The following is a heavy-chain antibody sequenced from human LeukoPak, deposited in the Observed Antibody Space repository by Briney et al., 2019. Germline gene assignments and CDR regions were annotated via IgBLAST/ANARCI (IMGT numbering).Heavy chain of an antibody. CDR2: ISAYNGNT. CDR3: ARDPALGYTSGWYNWFDP. V-gene: IGHV1-18*01. Sequence: ASVKVSCKASGYTFTSYGISWVRQAPGQGLEWMGWISAYNGNTNYAQKLQGRVTMTTDTSTSTAYMELRGLRSDDTAVYYCARDPALGYTSGWYNWFDPWGQGTLVTVSS. J-gene: IGHJ5*02. CDR1: GYTFTSYG. D-gene: IGHD6-19*01.